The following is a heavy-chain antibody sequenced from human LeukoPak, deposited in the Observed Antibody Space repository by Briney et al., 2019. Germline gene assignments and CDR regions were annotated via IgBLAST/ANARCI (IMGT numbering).Heavy chain of an antibody. CDR1: GFTFSSYW. Sequence: GGSPRLSCAASGFTFSSYWMHWVRQAPGKGLEWVSAISGSGGSTYYADSVKGRFTISRDNSKNTLYLQMNSLRAEDTAVYYCAKGPYDYVWGSYRYFDYWGQGTLVTVSS. CDR3: AKGPYDYVWGSYRYFDY. D-gene: IGHD3-16*02. V-gene: IGHV3-23*01. CDR2: ISGSGGST. J-gene: IGHJ4*02.